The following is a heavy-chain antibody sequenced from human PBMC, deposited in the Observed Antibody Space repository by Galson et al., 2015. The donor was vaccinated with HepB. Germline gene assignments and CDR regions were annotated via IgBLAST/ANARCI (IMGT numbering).Heavy chain of an antibody. V-gene: IGHV1-2*06. CDR1: GYTFTGYY. Sequence: SVKVSCKASGYTFTGYYMHWVRQAPGQGLEWMGRINPNSGGTNYAQKFQGRVTMTRDTSISTAYMELSRLRSDDTAVYYCARDLRGYSTKGLHNWFDPWGQGTLVTVSS. D-gene: IGHD4-11*01. CDR2: INPNSGGT. CDR3: ARDLRGYSTKGLHNWFDP. J-gene: IGHJ5*02.